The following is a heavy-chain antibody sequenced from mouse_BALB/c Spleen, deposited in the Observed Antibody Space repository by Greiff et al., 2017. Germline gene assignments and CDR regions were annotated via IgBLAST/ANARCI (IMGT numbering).Heavy chain of an antibody. J-gene: IGHJ2*01. CDR1: GYTFTSYW. CDR2: IYPGNSDT. CDR3: TNLWSLDY. Sequence: EVQLQESGTVLARPGASVKMSCKASGYTFTSYWMHWVKQRPGQGLEWIGAIYPGNSDTSYNQKFKGKAKLTADTSTSTAYMELSSLTNEDSAVYYCTNLWSLDYWGQGTTLTVSS. D-gene: IGHD1-1*02. V-gene: IGHV1-5*01.